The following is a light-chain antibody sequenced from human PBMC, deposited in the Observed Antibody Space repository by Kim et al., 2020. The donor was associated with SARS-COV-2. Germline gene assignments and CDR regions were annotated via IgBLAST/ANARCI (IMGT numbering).Light chain of an antibody. J-gene: IGKJ5*01. Sequence: QGERATLSCRVSKSRSKFLAWYQQKPGQAPRLLIYDTSNRAPGIPARFSGSGSGKDYILTISSLEPEDFAIYYCHQRSTWPPSTSFGPGTRLEIK. CDR1: KSRSKF. V-gene: IGKV3-11*01. CDR2: DTS. CDR3: HQRSTWPPSTS.